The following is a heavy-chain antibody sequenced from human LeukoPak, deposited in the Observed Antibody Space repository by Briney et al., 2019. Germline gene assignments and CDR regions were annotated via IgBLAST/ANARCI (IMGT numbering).Heavy chain of an antibody. CDR1: GGSISSSSYY. Sequence: PSETLSLTCTVSGGSISSSSYYWGWIRQPPGKGLEWIGSIYYSGSTYYNPSLKSRVTISVDTSKNQFSLKLSSVTAADTAVYYCASFGGQLGKDDAFDIWGQGTMVTVSS. CDR2: IYYSGST. D-gene: IGHD4-23*01. J-gene: IGHJ3*02. CDR3: ASFGGQLGKDDAFDI. V-gene: IGHV4-39*07.